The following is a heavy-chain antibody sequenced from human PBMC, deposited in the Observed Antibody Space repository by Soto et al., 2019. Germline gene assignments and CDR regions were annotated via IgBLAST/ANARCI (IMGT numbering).Heavy chain of an antibody. V-gene: IGHV4-34*01. CDR2: INHSGST. CDR1: GGSFSGYY. CDR3: ARGHHDYIWGSYRSHYFDY. D-gene: IGHD3-16*02. J-gene: IGHJ4*02. Sequence: QVQLQQWGAGLLKPSETLSLTCAVYGGSFSGYYWSWIRQPPGKGLEWIGEINHSGSTNYNPSLKSRATISVDTSKSQFSLQLSSVTAADTAVYYCARGHHDYIWGSYRSHYFDYWGQGTLVTVSS.